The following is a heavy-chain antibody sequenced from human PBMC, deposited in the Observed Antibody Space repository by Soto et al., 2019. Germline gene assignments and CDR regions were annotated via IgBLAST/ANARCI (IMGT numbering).Heavy chain of an antibody. V-gene: IGHV3-33*01. Sequence: GGSLRLSCAASGLTFSSYGMHWVRQAPGKGLEWVAVIWYDGSNKYYADSVKGRFTISRDNSKNTLYLQMNSLRAEDTAVYYCVGCYSHYSPYYYGMYGWGQRSTVRASS. CDR1: GLTFSSYG. D-gene: IGHD4-4*01. J-gene: IGHJ6*02. CDR2: IWYDGSNK. CDR3: VGCYSHYSPYYYGMYG.